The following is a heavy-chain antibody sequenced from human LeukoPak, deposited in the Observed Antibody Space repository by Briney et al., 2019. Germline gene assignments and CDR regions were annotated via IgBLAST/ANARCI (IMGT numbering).Heavy chain of an antibody. V-gene: IGHV5-51*01. CDR1: GYSFTSYW. D-gene: IGHD3-10*01. J-gene: IGHJ3*02. CDR3: AGKLWFGELSLNDAFDI. CDR2: IYPGDSDT. Sequence: GESLKISCKGSGYSFTSYWIGRVRQMPGKGLEWMGIIYPGDSDTRYSPSFQGQVTISADKSISTAYLQWSSLKASDTAMYYCAGKLWFGELSLNDAFDIWGQGTMVTVSS.